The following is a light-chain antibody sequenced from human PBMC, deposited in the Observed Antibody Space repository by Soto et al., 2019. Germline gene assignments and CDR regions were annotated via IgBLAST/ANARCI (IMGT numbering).Light chain of an antibody. CDR2: DVS. CDR3: CSYAGSYPVV. J-gene: IGLJ2*01. CDR1: SSDVGGYNY. V-gene: IGLV2-11*01. Sequence: QSALTQRRSVSGSPGQSVTISCTGTSSDVGGYNYVSWYQQHPGKAPKLMIYDVSKRPSGVPDRFSGSKSGNTASLTISGLQAEDEADYYCCSYAGSYPVVFGGGTKVTVL.